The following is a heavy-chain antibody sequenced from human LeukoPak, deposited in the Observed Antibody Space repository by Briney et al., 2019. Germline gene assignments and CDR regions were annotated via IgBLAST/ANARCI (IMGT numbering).Heavy chain of an antibody. CDR1: GYTFTGYY. CDR2: INPNSGGT. V-gene: IGHV1-2*02. J-gene: IGHJ3*02. D-gene: IGHD5-24*01. Sequence: ASVKVSCKASGYTFTGYYMHWVRQAPGQGLEWMGWINPNSGGTSYAQKFQGRVTMTRDTSTSTVYMELSSLRSEDTAVYYCARGRYNPLDAFDIWGQGTMVTVSS. CDR3: ARGRYNPLDAFDI.